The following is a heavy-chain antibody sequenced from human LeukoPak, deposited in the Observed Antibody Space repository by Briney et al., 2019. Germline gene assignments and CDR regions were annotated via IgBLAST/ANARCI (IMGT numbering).Heavy chain of an antibody. Sequence: SETLSLICSASGGSISTHYWSWIRQPPGKRLEWIGYINDSGSTEYNPSLKSRVTISVDTSKNQFSLKLSSVTAADTAVYYCARLSGKWTWGQGTLVTVSS. CDR3: ARLSGKWT. CDR2: INDSGST. V-gene: IGHV4-59*11. J-gene: IGHJ5*02. D-gene: IGHD1-26*01. CDR1: GGSISTHY.